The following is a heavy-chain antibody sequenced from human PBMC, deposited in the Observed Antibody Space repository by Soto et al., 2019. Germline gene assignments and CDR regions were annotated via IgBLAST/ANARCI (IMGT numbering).Heavy chain of an antibody. J-gene: IGHJ6*03. CDR1: GYTFTGYY. CDR2: INPNSSGT. CDR3: ASREFCRSGSCPTPTEYYIMDV. Sequence: ASVKVSCKASGYTFTGYYMHWVRQAPGQGLEWMGWINPNSSGTNYAQKYQGWVNMTRDTSISTAYMELSRLRSDDTTVYYYASREFCRSGSCPTPTEYYIMDVWGEGTKVTVSS. V-gene: IGHV1-2*04. D-gene: IGHD2-2*01.